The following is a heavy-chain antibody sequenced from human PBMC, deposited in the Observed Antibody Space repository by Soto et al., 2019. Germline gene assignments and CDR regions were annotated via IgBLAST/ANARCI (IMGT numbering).Heavy chain of an antibody. D-gene: IGHD2-15*01. V-gene: IGHV4-30-2*01. CDR3: AGEDRGVPDY. J-gene: IGHJ4*02. CDR1: GGSISSGGYS. CDR2: IYQSGRT. Sequence: QLQLQESGSGLVKPSQTLSLTCAVSGGSISSGGYSWSWIRQPPGKGLERMGYIYQSGRTYYTPSLKNRVNISGDRSKNQFSLKLSSVTAADTAVYYCAGEDRGVPDYWGQGTLVTVSS.